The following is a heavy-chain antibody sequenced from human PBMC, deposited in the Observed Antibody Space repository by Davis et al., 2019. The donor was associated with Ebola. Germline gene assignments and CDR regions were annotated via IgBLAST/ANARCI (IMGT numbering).Heavy chain of an antibody. CDR3: ARAHIVVVPAAISNYYYYYMDV. CDR2: ISYDGSNK. J-gene: IGHJ6*03. CDR1: GFTFSSYA. Sequence: GESLKISCAASGFTFSSYAMHWVRQAPGKGLEWVAVISYDGSNKYYADSVKGRFTISRDNSKNTLYLQMNSLRAEDTAVYYCARAHIVVVPAAISNYYYYYMDVWGKGTTVTVSS. D-gene: IGHD2-2*01. V-gene: IGHV3-30-3*01.